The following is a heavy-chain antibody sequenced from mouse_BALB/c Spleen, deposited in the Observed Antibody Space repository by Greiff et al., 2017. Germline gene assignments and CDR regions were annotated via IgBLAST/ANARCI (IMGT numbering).Heavy chain of an antibody. D-gene: IGHD2-1*01. J-gene: IGHJ4*01. Sequence: VKLMESGAELVRPGTSVKVSCKASGYAFTNYLIEWVKQRPGQGLEWIGVINPGSGGTNYNEKFKGKATLTADKSSSTAYMQLSSLTSDDSAVYFCAYGNYPYYAMDYWGQGTSVTVSS. V-gene: IGHV1-54*01. CDR1: GYAFTNYL. CDR3: AYGNYPYYAMDY. CDR2: INPGSGGT.